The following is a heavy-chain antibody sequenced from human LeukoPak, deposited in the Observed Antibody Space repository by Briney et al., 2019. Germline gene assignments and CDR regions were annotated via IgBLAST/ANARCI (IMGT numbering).Heavy chain of an antibody. CDR2: INSDGSST. J-gene: IGHJ4*02. V-gene: IGHV3-74*01. D-gene: IGHD2-15*01. Sequence: GGSLRLSCAASGFTFSSYWMHWVRQAPGKGLVWVSRINSDGSSTSYADSVKGRFTISRDNAKNTLYLQMNSLGAEDTAVYHCARRYCSGGSCYFDYWGQGTLVTVSS. CDR1: GFTFSSYW. CDR3: ARRYCSGGSCYFDY.